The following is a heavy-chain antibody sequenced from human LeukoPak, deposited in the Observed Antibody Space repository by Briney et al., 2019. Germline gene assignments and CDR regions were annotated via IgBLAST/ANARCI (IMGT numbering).Heavy chain of an antibody. J-gene: IGHJ3*02. Sequence: GGSLRLSCAASAFTFSSYAMSWVRQAPGKGLEWISSISGSGSSTYFADSVKGRFTISRDNSKNTLYLQMNSLRAEDTAVYYCAKMTGGLDAFDIWGQGTMVTVSS. CDR2: ISGSGSST. CDR3: AKMTGGLDAFDI. V-gene: IGHV3-23*01. CDR1: AFTFSSYA. D-gene: IGHD3-16*01.